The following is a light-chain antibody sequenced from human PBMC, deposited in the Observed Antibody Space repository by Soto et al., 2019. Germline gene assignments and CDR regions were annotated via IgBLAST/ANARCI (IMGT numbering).Light chain of an antibody. V-gene: IGLV2-14*01. CDR3: SSYTSGSTWV. CDR1: SSDIGSNNY. J-gene: IGLJ3*02. CDR2: EVS. Sequence: QSALTQPASVSGSPGQSITISCTGTSSDIGSNNYVSWFQQRPGKAPTLIIYEVSNRPSGVSNRFSGSKSGNTASLTISGLQAEDEADYYCSSYTSGSTWVFGGGTKLTVL.